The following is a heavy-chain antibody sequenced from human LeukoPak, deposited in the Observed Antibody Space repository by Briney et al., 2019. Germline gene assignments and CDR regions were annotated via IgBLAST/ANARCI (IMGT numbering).Heavy chain of an antibody. V-gene: IGHV4-34*01. D-gene: IGHD3-16*01. CDR1: GGSFSGYY. CDR2: INHSGST. CDR3: ARLRGNGYYGWDFFDY. J-gene: IGHJ4*02. Sequence: SETLSLTCAVYGGSFSGYYWSWIRQPPGKGLEWIGEINHSGSTNYNPSLKSRVTISVDTSKNQFSLKLSSVTAADTAVYYCARLRGNGYYGWDFFDYWGRGTQVTVSS.